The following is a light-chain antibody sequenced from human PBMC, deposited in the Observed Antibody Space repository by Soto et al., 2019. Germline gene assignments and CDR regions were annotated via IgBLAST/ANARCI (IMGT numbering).Light chain of an antibody. V-gene: IGKV3-20*01. Sequence: EIVLKDSPGTFELSQGARATXSCWASQTIGGNSLAWYQQKPGQANRLVIYGASKRATGITDRLSGSGSGTDFTLTVSRLEPEDFAVYYCQQYYWAPDTFGQGTRLE. CDR3: QQYYWAPDT. CDR1: QTIGGNS. CDR2: GAS. J-gene: IGKJ5*01.